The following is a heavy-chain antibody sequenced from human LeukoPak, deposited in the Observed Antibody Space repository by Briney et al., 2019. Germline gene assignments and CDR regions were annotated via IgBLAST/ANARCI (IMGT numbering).Heavy chain of an antibody. CDR1: GFTFSSYW. V-gene: IGHV3-74*01. CDR3: ASTYYYDSSGYLLDY. D-gene: IGHD3-22*01. Sequence: GGSLRLSCAASGFTFSSYWMHWVRQAPGKGLVWVSRINSDGSSTSYADSVKGRFTISRDNAKNTPYLQMNSLRAEDTAVYYCASTYYYDSSGYLLDYWGQGTLVTVSS. J-gene: IGHJ4*02. CDR2: INSDGSST.